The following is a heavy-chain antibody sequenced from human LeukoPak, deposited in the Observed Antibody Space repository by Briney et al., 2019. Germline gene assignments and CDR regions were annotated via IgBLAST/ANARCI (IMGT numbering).Heavy chain of an antibody. J-gene: IGHJ5*02. V-gene: IGHV4-59*11. CDR3: ARALRYFDWLPSKYNWFDP. D-gene: IGHD3-9*01. CDR2: IYGSGST. CDR1: GDSLSSHY. Sequence: SETLSLTCTVFGDSLSSHYWSWTRQSPGKGLEWIGYIYGSGSTHYNPSLKSRVTISVDTSKNQFSLKLSSVTAADTAVYYCARALRYFDWLPSKYNWFDPWGQGTLVTASS.